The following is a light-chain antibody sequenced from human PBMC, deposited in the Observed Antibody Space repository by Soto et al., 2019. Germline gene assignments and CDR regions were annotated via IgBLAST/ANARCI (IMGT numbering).Light chain of an antibody. V-gene: IGLV2-11*01. J-gene: IGLJ1*01. CDR3: CSYAGSYKV. CDR1: SSDVGGYNY. CDR2: DVS. Sequence: QSALTQPRSVSGSPGQSVTISCTGTSSDVGGYNYVSWYQQHPGKAPKLMIYDVSKRPSGVPDRFSGSKSGNTASLTISGLQAEDEADYYCCSYAGSYKVFGTGTKPPS.